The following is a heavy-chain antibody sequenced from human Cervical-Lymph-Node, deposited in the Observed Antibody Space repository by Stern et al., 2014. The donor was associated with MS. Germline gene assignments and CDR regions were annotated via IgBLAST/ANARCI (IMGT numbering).Heavy chain of an antibody. V-gene: IGHV1-69*06. Sequence: EQLVESGAEVKKPGSSVKVPCKASGGTFNNHVISWVRQARGQGLEWMGGIVPLFGTPEYARKIQGRVTITADKSTSTVHMVLSSLNREDTGIYYCANRDMGYTYGRHDYWGQGTLVTV. J-gene: IGHJ4*02. D-gene: IGHD5-12*01. CDR1: GGTFNNHV. CDR2: IVPLFGTP. CDR3: ANRDMGYTYGRHDY.